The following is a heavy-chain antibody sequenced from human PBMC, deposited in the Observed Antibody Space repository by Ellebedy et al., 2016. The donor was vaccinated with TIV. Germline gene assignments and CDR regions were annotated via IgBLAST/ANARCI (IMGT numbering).Heavy chain of an antibody. J-gene: IGHJ4*02. Sequence: AASVKVSCKASGYTFTSYGISWVRQAPGQGLEWVGWINPNSGDTVYAQKLQGRVTMTGDTSISTAYMELSRLISDDTATYYCVRDLTNYGSSSYWGQGTLVTVSS. CDR3: VRDLTNYGSSSY. CDR2: INPNSGDT. V-gene: IGHV1-2*02. D-gene: IGHD4-17*01. CDR1: GYTFTSYG.